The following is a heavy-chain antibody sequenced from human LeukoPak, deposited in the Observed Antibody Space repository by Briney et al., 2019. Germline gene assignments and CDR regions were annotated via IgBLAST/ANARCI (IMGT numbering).Heavy chain of an antibody. J-gene: IGHJ4*02. CDR3: ARDLGQQLGGDY. V-gene: IGHV3-30-3*01. CDR2: ISYDGSNK. CDR1: GFTFSSYA. D-gene: IGHD6-13*01. Sequence: GGSLRLSCAASGFTFSSYAMHWVRQAPGKGLEWVAVISYDGSNKYYADSVKGRFTISRDNSKNTLYLQMNSLRAEDTAVYYCARDLGQQLGGDYWGQGTLVTVSS.